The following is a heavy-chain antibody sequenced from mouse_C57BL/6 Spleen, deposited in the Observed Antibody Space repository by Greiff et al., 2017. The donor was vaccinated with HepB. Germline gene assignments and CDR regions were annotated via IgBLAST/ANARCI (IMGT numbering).Heavy chain of an antibody. CDR1: GFTFSDYG. Sequence: DVHLVESGGCLVKPGGSLKLSCAASGFTFSDYGMHWVRQAPEKGLEWVAYISSGSSTIYYAATVKGRFTISRDNAKNTLFLQMTSRRSEDTAMYYCANYYGSSYGAYWGQGTLVTVSA. CDR3: ANYYGSSYGAY. D-gene: IGHD1-1*01. CDR2: ISSGSSTI. V-gene: IGHV5-17*01. J-gene: IGHJ3*01.